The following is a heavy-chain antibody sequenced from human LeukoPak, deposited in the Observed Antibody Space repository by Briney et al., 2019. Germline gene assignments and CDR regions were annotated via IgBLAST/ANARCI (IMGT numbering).Heavy chain of an antibody. CDR3: ARQDPLIAAAGTFDWFDP. Sequence: GESLKISCKGSGYSFTSYWIGWVRQMPGKGLEWMGIIYPGDSDTRYSPSFQGQVTISADKSISTAYLQWSSLKASDTAMYYCARQDPLIAAAGTFDWFDPWGQGTLVTVSS. CDR2: IYPGDSDT. D-gene: IGHD6-13*01. V-gene: IGHV5-51*01. J-gene: IGHJ5*02. CDR1: GYSFTSYW.